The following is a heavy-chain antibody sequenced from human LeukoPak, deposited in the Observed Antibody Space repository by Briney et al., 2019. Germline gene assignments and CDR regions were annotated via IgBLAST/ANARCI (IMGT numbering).Heavy chain of an antibody. D-gene: IGHD5-12*01. J-gene: IGHJ4*02. CDR1: GYTFTSYG. CDR3: ATTRRSGYVIFDY. V-gene: IGHV1-18*01. CDR2: ISTYNGNT. Sequence: ASVKVSCKASGYTFTSYGINWVRQAPGQGLEWMGWISTYNGNTNYAQKVQGRVTMTTDTSTSTAYMELRRLRSDDTAVYFCATTRRSGYVIFDYWGQGTLVTVSS.